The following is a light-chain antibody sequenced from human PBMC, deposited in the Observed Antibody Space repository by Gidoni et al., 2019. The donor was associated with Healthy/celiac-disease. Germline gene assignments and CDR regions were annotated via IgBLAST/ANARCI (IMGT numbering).Light chain of an antibody. J-gene: IGKJ2*01. Sequence: DIQMTQSPSTLSASVGDRVTITCRASQSISSWLAWYQQKPGKAPKLLIYDASSLESGVPSRFSGSGSGTECTLTISSLQPDDFATYYCQQYNSYSLFGQGTKLEIK. CDR2: DAS. CDR3: QQYNSYSL. V-gene: IGKV1-5*01. CDR1: QSISSW.